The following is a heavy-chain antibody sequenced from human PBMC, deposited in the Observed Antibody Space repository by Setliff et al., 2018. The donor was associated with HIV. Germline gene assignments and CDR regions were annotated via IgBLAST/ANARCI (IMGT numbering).Heavy chain of an antibody. J-gene: IGHJ6*03. V-gene: IGHV4-38-2*01. CDR3: ARSFDPDRTVLGVVIRAYYMDV. CDR2: VYHSGTT. Sequence: SETLSLTCAVSGYSISTAYYWGWIRQPPGKGLEWIGSVYHSGTTYYNPSLKSRFTISRDNANNSLYLQMNSLRAEDTAVYYCARSFDPDRTVLGVVIRAYYMDVWGKGTTVTVSS. D-gene: IGHD3-3*01. CDR1: GYSISTAYY.